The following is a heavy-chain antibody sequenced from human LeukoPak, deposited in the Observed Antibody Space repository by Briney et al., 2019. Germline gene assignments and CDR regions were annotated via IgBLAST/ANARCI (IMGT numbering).Heavy chain of an antibody. CDR2: IYSGGST. D-gene: IGHD3-3*01. J-gene: IGHJ6*02. V-gene: IGHV3-66*02. CDR1: GFTVSSNY. Sequence: GGSLRLSCAASGFTVSSNYMSWVRQAPGKGLEWVSVIYSGGSTYYADSVKGRFTISRDNSQNTLYLQMNSLRAEDTAVYYCARGRYDTIFGVVINYYYYGMDVWGQGTTVTVSS. CDR3: ARGRYDTIFGVVINYYYYGMDV.